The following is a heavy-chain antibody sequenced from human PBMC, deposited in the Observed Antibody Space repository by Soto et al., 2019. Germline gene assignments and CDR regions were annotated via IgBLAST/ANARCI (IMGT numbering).Heavy chain of an antibody. CDR2: IITFLRAT. J-gene: IGHJ6*02. D-gene: IGHD4-17*01. Sequence: QVQLVQSGAEVKQPGSSVKVSCRASGGHFDRFALSWLRQAHGQGLEWMGGIITFLRATTYAQKFQGRVTITADESASTLYLELRSLPSDDTAVYYCARGEDDYGDFGSMDVLGQGTSVTVSS. CDR1: GGHFDRFA. CDR3: ARGEDDYGDFGSMDV. V-gene: IGHV1-69*01.